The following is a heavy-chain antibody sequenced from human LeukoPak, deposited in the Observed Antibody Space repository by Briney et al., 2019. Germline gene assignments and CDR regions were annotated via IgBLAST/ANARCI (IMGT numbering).Heavy chain of an antibody. D-gene: IGHD5-18*01. V-gene: IGHV3-20*04. Sequence: GGSLRLSCAASGFTFDYYGMSWVRQAPGKGLEWVSGINWNGGSTGYADSVKGRFTISRDNAKNSLYLQMNSLRAEDTTVYYCARGYSYGASGFDYWGQGTLVTVSS. CDR3: ARGYSYGASGFDY. CDR1: GFTFDYYG. J-gene: IGHJ4*02. CDR2: INWNGGST.